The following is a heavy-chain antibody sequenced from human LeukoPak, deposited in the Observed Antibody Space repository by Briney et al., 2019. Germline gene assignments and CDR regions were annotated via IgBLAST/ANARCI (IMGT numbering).Heavy chain of an antibody. J-gene: IGHJ4*02. V-gene: IGHV3-23*01. CDR2: ISGSDDNT. CDR1: GFIFSNYA. D-gene: IGHD2-15*01. CDR3: AKSRSGVSSCYNY. Sequence: QPGGSLRLSCAASGFIFSNYAMSWVRQAPGKGLEWVSAISGSDDNTYYADSVRGRFTISRDNSKNTLYLQMNSLRAEDTAIYFCAKSRSGVSSCYNYWGQGNLVTVSS.